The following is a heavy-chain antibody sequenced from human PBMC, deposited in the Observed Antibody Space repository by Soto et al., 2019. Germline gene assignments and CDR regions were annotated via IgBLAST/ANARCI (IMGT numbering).Heavy chain of an antibody. CDR2: ISSNGGST. Sequence: RSLRLSCSASGFTFSRYAVHWVRQAPGKGLEYVSAISSNGGSTYYADSVKGRFTISRDNSKNTLYLQMSSLRAEDTAVYYCVKDAGYSSSWYSINGDAFDIWGQGTMVTVSS. CDR1: GFTFSRYA. V-gene: IGHV3-64D*08. J-gene: IGHJ3*02. CDR3: VKDAGYSSSWYSINGDAFDI. D-gene: IGHD6-13*01.